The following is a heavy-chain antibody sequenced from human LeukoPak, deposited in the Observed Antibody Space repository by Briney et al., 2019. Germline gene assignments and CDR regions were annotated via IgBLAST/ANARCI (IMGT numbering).Heavy chain of an antibody. V-gene: IGHV1-18*01. J-gene: IGHJ4*02. D-gene: IGHD7-27*01. CDR2: ISVYNGNT. Sequence: ASVKVSCKASGYTFTSYGISWVRQAPGQGLGWMGWISVYNGNTNYAQKLQGGVTMTTDTSTSTAYMELRSLRSDDTAVYYCARDAFQSGELDYWGQGTLVTVSS. CDR3: ARDAFQSGELDY. CDR1: GYTFTSYG.